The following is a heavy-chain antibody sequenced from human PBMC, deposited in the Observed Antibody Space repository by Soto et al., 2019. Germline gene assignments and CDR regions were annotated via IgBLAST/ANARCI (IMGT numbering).Heavy chain of an antibody. Sequence: SETLSLTCTVSGGSISSGGYYWSWIRQHPGKGLEWIGYIYCSGSTYYNPSLKSRVTISVDTSKNQFSLKLSSVTAADTAVYYCARVGCISCFNNWFDPWGQGALVTVSS. V-gene: IGHV4-31*03. CDR3: ARVGCISCFNNWFDP. J-gene: IGHJ5*02. D-gene: IGHD2-8*01. CDR1: GGSISSGGYY. CDR2: IYCSGST.